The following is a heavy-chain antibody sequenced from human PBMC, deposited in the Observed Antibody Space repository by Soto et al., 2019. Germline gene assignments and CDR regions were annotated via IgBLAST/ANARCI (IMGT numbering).Heavy chain of an antibody. J-gene: IGHJ4*02. CDR3: ARTYPSTARDFDY. Sequence: EVQLVESGGGLVQPGGSLRLSCAASGFTFSNYWMSWVRQAPGKGLEWVANIKQDGGGKHHVDSVKGRFTISRDNADNSLYLQMNNLRAEDTAVYYCARTYPSTARDFDYWGQGTLVTVSS. V-gene: IGHV3-7*05. CDR2: IKQDGGGK. D-gene: IGHD6-6*01. CDR1: GFTFSNYW.